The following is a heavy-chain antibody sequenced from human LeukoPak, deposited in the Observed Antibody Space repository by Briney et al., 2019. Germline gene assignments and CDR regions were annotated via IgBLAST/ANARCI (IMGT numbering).Heavy chain of an antibody. J-gene: IGHJ4*02. CDR1: GGTFSSYA. V-gene: IGHV1-69*05. CDR3: ARGPPITIFGVARKYKTLDY. Sequence: GASVKVSCKASGGTFSSYAISWVRQAPGQGLEWMGGIIPIFGTANYAQKFQGRVTMTRDTSTSTVYMELSSLRSEDTAVYYCARGPPITIFGVARKYKTLDYWGQGTLVTVSS. D-gene: IGHD3-3*01. CDR2: IIPIFGTA.